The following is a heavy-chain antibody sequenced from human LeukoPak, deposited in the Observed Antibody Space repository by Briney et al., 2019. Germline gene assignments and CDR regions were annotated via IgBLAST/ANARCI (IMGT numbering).Heavy chain of an antibody. J-gene: IGHJ6*03. CDR3: ARGEIVVTTYFYYYMDV. CDR2: ISSSGSTI. CDR1: GFTFSDYY. V-gene: IGHV3-11*04. D-gene: IGHD5-12*01. Sequence: GGSLRLSCAASGFTFSDYYMSWIRQAPGKGLEWVSYISSSGSTIYYADSVKGRFTISRDNSKNTLYLQMNSLRAEDTAVYYCARGEIVVTTYFYYYMDVWGKGTTVTVSS.